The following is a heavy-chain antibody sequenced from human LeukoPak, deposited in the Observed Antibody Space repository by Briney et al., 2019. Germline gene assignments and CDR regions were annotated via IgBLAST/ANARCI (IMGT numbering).Heavy chain of an antibody. CDR3: AKGRYSGSTYYFDY. D-gene: IGHD1-26*01. J-gene: IGHJ4*02. Sequence: PGGSLRLSCAASGFTFRSYWMSWVRQAPGKGLEWVANIKHDGSEQYYVDSVKGRFTLSRDNPKNSLYLQMNSLRAEDTAVYYCAKGRYSGSTYYFDYWGQGTQVIVSS. V-gene: IGHV3-7*01. CDR2: IKHDGSEQ. CDR1: GFTFRSYW.